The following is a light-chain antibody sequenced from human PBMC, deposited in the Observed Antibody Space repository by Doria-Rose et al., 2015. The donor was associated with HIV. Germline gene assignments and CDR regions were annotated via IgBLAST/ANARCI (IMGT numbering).Light chain of an antibody. CDR3: QSYDSRLSVYV. V-gene: IGLV1-40*01. CDR2: GNT. Sequence: QSVLTQPPSVSGAPGQRVAISCTGSSSNIGAGFDVNWYQQLPATAPKLLIHGNTNRPSGVADRCSGSKSGTSASLAISELRAEDEADYYCQSYDSRLSVYVFGTGTKVTVL. CDR1: SSNIGAGFD. J-gene: IGLJ1*01.